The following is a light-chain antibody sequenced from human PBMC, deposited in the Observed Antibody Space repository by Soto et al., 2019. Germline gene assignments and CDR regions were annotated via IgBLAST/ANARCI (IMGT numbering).Light chain of an antibody. Sequence: DIQMTQSPSSLSASVGDRVTITCRTSQIINNYLAWYQQKPGRAPNLVIYAASSLQSGVPSRFSGSGSGTDFTLTINSLQPEDVATYYCQNFDSAPQTFGQGTKVDIK. J-gene: IGKJ1*01. CDR3: QNFDSAPQT. CDR1: QIINNY. V-gene: IGKV1-39*01. CDR2: AAS.